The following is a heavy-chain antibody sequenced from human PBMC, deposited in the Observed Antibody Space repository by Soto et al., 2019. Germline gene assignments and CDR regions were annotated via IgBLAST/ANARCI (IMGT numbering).Heavy chain of an antibody. D-gene: IGHD2-15*01. Sequence: PSETLSLTCTVSGASINSGDYYWSWIRQPPGKGLEWIGYIYYSGSTYYSPSLKSRVTISVDTSKNQFSLKLSSVTAADTAVYYCAGFSEVAATEINWFDPWGQGTLVTVSS. CDR1: GASINSGDYY. CDR3: AGFSEVAATEINWFDP. V-gene: IGHV4-30-4*01. J-gene: IGHJ5*02. CDR2: IYYSGST.